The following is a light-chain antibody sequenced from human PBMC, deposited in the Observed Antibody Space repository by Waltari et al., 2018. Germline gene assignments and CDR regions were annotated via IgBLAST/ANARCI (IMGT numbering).Light chain of an antibody. CDR1: QSVYSSS. Sequence: DIVLTQSPGTLSLSPGERATLSCRASQSVYSSSLAWYQQKPGQPPRLLMYGASTRATDIPDRFSGSSGSGTDFTLTISRLEPEDFAVYYCQHYGGSSSFGQGTKVEIK. CDR2: GAS. V-gene: IGKV3-20*01. J-gene: IGKJ1*01. CDR3: QHYGGSSS.